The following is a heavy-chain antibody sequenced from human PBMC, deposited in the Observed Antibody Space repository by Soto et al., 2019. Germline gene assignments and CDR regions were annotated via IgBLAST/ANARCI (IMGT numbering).Heavy chain of an antibody. J-gene: IGHJ6*02. D-gene: IGHD6-19*01. CDR1: GYSFTSYW. Sequence: ESLKISCKGSGYSFTSYWIGWVRQMPGKGLEWMGIIYPGDSDTRYSPSFQGQVTISADKSISTAYLQWSSLKASDTAMYYCARNTVAGTESYYYYGMDVWGQGTTVTVSS. CDR2: IYPGDSDT. V-gene: IGHV5-51*01. CDR3: ARNTVAGTESYYYYGMDV.